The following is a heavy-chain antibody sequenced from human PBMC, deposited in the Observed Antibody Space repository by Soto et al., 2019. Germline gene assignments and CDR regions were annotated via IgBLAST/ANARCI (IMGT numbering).Heavy chain of an antibody. CDR1: GVSLRDYY. V-gene: IGHV4-34*01. CDR3: ARGRDEYKLGNV. D-gene: IGHD1-1*01. CDR2: IHPSGST. J-gene: IGHJ6*02. Sequence: ESLSLTCTVSGVSLRDYYWPWIRQSPGKGLEWIGEIHPSGSTNYNPSLRSRVTISVDTSKNQVSLKLTSLTAADTAVYYCARGRDEYKLGNVWGHGTTVTVYS.